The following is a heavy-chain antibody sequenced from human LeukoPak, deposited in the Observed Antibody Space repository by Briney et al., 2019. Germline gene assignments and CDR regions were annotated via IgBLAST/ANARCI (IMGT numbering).Heavy chain of an antibody. Sequence: SKTLSLTCAVYGGSFSGYYWSWIRQPPGKGLEWIGEINHSGSTNYNPSLKSRVTISVDTSKNQFSLKLSSVTAADTAVYYCARVGWLRNWFDPWGQGTLVTVSS. V-gene: IGHV4-34*01. J-gene: IGHJ5*02. CDR2: INHSGST. CDR3: ARVGWLRNWFDP. D-gene: IGHD5-12*01. CDR1: GGSFSGYY.